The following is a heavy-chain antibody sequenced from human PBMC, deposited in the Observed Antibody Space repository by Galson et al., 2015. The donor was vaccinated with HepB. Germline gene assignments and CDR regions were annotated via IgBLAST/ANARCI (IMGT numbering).Heavy chain of an antibody. CDR2: TYYRSKWYN. J-gene: IGHJ3*02. D-gene: IGHD2-21*02. V-gene: IGHV6-1*01. CDR1: GDSVSSNSAA. Sequence: CAISGDSVSSNSAAWNWIRQSPSRGLEWLGRTYYRSKWYNDYAVSVKSRITINPDTSKNQFSLQLNSATPEDTAVYYCARDDLELYCGGDCFTGAFDIWGQGTMVTVSS. CDR3: ARDDLELYCGGDCFTGAFDI.